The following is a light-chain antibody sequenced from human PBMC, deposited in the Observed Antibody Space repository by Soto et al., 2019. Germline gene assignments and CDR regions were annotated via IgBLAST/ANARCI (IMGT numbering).Light chain of an antibody. CDR3: QQYGSSPRVT. V-gene: IGKV3-20*01. J-gene: IGKJ4*01. CDR1: QSVSSSY. Sequence: EIVLTQSPGTLSLSPGERATLSCRASQSVSSSYLAWYQQKPGQAPRLLIYAASSRATGIPDRFSGSGPGTDFTLTISRLEPEDFAVYYCQQYGSSPRVTFGGGTTVEIK. CDR2: AAS.